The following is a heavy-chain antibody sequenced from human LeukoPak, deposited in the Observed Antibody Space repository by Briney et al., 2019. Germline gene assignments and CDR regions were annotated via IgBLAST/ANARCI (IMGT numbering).Heavy chain of an antibody. D-gene: IGHD2-15*01. CDR1: GYTFTSYA. CDR2: INPNSGST. CDR3: ARGCTGGSCYDDP. J-gene: IGHJ5*02. V-gene: IGHV1-2*02. Sequence: GASVKVSCKASGYTFTSYAMNWVRQAPGQGLEWMGWINPNSGSTKYAQRFQGMVTMTRDTSITTAYMELSRLRSDDTAVYYCARGCTGGSCYDDPWGQGTLVTVSS.